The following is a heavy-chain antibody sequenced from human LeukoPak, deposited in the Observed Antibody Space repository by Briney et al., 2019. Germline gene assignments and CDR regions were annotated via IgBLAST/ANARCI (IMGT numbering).Heavy chain of an antibody. CDR1: GSSLITTAYY. D-gene: IGHD6-13*01. CDR3: ARHTPLTTGGTEGFDI. CDR2: VYYSGGT. V-gene: IGHV4-39*01. Sequence: KPSETLSLTCTVPGSSLITTAYYWGWIRQPPGKGLEWFGSVYYSGGTYHKPSPKPRVTLSVDTSKNQFSLKLNSVTAADTAVYYCARHTPLTTGGTEGFDIWGQGTMVTVSP. J-gene: IGHJ3*02.